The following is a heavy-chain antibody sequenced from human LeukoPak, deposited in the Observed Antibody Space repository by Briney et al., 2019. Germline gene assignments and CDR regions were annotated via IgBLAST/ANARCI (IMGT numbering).Heavy chain of an antibody. Sequence: PGGSLRLSCAASGFTFSSYSMNWVRQVPGKGLEWVSYISSSSSTIYYADSVKGRFTISRDNAKNSLYLQMNSLRAEDTAVYYCARVPGDYWGNYWGQGTLVTVSS. CDR2: ISSSSSTI. J-gene: IGHJ4*02. CDR3: ARVPGDYWGNY. CDR1: GFTFSSYS. V-gene: IGHV3-48*04. D-gene: IGHD4-17*01.